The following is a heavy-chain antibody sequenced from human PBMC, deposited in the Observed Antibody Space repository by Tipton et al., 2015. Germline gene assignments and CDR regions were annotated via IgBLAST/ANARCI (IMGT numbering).Heavy chain of an antibody. V-gene: IGHV4-59*11. CDR3: ARGGAVAGTLSYYYSMDV. CDR2: VFYSGRT. D-gene: IGHD6-19*01. Sequence: TLSLTCTVSGGPMTTHYWSWIRQSPGKGLEWLGYVFYSGRTEYNPSLKSRATISTDTSKNHFSLRLSSVTAADTAVYYCARGGAVAGTLSYYYSMDVWGQGTTVTVSS. CDR1: GGPMTTHY. J-gene: IGHJ6*02.